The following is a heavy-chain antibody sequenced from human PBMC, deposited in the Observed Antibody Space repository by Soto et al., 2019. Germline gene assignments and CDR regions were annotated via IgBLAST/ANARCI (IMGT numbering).Heavy chain of an antibody. CDR1: GFSFSISP. CDR2: ISYDGTNK. Sequence: QSGGSLRLYCAASGFSFSISPMHWVRQAPGKGPEWVALISYDGTNKFYADSVKGRFTISRDNSKSTLYLQVDSLRPEDAAVYYCARDPKTSGGQHWAFNYFDSWGQGTLVTVSS. D-gene: IGHD7-27*01. V-gene: IGHV3-30-3*01. J-gene: IGHJ4*02. CDR3: ARDPKTSGGQHWAFNYFDS.